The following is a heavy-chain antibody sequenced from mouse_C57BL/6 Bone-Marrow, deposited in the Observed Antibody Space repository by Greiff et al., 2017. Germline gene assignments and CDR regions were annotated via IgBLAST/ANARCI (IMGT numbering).Heavy chain of an antibody. CDR3: TRDYLPGYFDY. CDR2: ISSGGDYI. V-gene: IGHV5-9-1*02. CDR1: GFTFSSYA. Sequence: EVQGVESGEGLVKPGGSLKLSCAASGFTFSSYAMSWVRQTPEKRLEWVAYISSGGDYIYYADTVKGRFTISRDNARNTLYLQMSSLKSEDTAMYYCTRDYLPGYFDYWGQGTTLTVSS. D-gene: IGHD1-1*02. J-gene: IGHJ2*01.